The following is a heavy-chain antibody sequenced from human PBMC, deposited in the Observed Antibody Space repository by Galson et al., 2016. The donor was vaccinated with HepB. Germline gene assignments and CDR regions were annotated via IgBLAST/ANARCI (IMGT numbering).Heavy chain of an antibody. CDR3: AKGYGYFDS. Sequence: SLRLSCAVSGFTFSTYAMTWVRQAPGKGLEWVSVISGSDDYRYYADSVKGRFTISRDNSKNTLYLQMTSLRVEDTAVYYCAKGYGYFDSWGQGTLVTVSS. D-gene: IGHD3-22*01. V-gene: IGHV3-23*01. CDR2: ISGSDDYR. CDR1: GFTFSTYA. J-gene: IGHJ4*02.